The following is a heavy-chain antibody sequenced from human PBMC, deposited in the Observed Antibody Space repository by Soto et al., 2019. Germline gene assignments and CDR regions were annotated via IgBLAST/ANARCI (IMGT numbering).Heavy chain of an antibody. Sequence: SETLSLTCTVSGVSIHNSHSFWGWIRQPPGRGLEFIGTVYYSGGAHYNSSLKSRVTISVDTANNQVSLRMRSLTAADTAVYYCGRVVEGATRHTDLDSWGQGALVTVSS. D-gene: IGHD2-21*01. CDR3: GRVVEGATRHTDLDS. V-gene: IGHV4-39*01. J-gene: IGHJ5*01. CDR1: GVSIHNSHSF. CDR2: VYYSGGA.